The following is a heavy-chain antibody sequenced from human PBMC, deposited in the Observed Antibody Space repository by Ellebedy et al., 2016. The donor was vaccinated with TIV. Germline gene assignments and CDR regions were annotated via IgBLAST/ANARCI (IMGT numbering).Heavy chain of an antibody. Sequence: GESLKISCAASGFTFSDYHMSWIRQAPGKGLEWVSDISSSSSYTNYADSVKGRFTISRDNAKNSLYLQMNSLRAEDTAVYYCTRDLSRGVKEWFGELYPDYWGQGTLVTVSS. J-gene: IGHJ4*02. CDR2: ISSSSSYT. V-gene: IGHV3-11*06. CDR3: TRDLSRGVKEWFGELYPDY. D-gene: IGHD3-10*01. CDR1: GFTFSDYH.